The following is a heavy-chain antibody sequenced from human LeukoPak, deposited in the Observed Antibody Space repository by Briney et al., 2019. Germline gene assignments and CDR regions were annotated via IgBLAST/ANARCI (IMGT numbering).Heavy chain of an antibody. D-gene: IGHD5-12*01. CDR3: AKCGNSGCHLIDY. J-gene: IGHJ4*02. Sequence: GGSLILSCAASGFTFTTNAMSWVRQAPGKGLEWVSAISGRTGATYYADSEKGRFTISRDNSKSTLYLQMDSLRAGDTAVYYCAKCGNSGCHLIDYWGQGTLVTVSS. CDR2: ISGRTGAT. CDR1: GFTFTTNA. V-gene: IGHV3-23*01.